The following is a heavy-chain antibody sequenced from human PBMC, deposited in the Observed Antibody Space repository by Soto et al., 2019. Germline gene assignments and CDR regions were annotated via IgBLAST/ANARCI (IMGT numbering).Heavy chain of an antibody. J-gene: IGHJ6*02. V-gene: IGHV1-8*02. D-gene: IGHD1-26*01. Sequence: GASVKVFCKASGYSFNSYDIHWVRAATGQGLEWMGWMKPNTGTTDYAQKFHGRVTMKSNTSISTGYMELTSRKSEDKALYYWSRTNACQTHYLHHGMDDWRQGTTVTVS. CDR3: SRTNACQTHYLHHGMDD. CDR1: GYSFNSYD. CDR2: MKPNTGTT.